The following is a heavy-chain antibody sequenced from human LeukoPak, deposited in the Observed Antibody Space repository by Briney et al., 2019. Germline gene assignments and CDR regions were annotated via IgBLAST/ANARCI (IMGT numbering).Heavy chain of an antibody. CDR3: AIRYGSGSYYNAYYYYYYGMDV. CDR1: GYTLTELS. CDR2: FDPEDGET. V-gene: IGHV1-24*01. J-gene: IGHJ6*02. Sequence: ASVKVSCKVSGYTLTELSMHWVRQAPGKGLEWMGGFDPEDGETIYAQKFQGRVTMTEDTSTDTAYMELSSLRSEDTAVYYCAIRYGSGSYYNAYYYYYYGMDVWGQGTTVTVSS. D-gene: IGHD3-10*01.